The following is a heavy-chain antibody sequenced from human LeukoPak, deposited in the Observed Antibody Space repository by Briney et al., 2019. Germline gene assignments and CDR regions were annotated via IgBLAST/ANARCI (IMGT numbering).Heavy chain of an antibody. V-gene: IGHV3-30*04. CDR1: GLTFSSYA. D-gene: IGHD3-16*02. CDR2: ISYDGSNK. J-gene: IGHJ4*02. CDR3: AIGDGLGKLSSSFGY. Sequence: GGSLRLSCAAFGLTFSSYAMHWVRQAPGKGLEWVAVISYDGSNKYYADSVKGRFTISRDSSKNTLYLQMNSLTVEDTAVYYCAIGDGLGKLSSSFGYWGQGTLVPVSS.